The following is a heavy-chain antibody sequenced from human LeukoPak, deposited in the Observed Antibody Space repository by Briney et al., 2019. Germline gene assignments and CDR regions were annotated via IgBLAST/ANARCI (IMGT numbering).Heavy chain of an antibody. Sequence: PGGSLRLSCAASGFTFSSYAMSWVRQAPGKGLEWVSAISGSGGSTYYADSVKGRFTISRDNSKNTLYLQMNSLRAEDTAVYYCAKAGKLWSRELPVDYWGQGTLVTVSS. CDR1: GFTFSSYA. V-gene: IGHV3-23*01. D-gene: IGHD3-10*01. J-gene: IGHJ4*02. CDR2: ISGSGGST. CDR3: AKAGKLWSRELPVDY.